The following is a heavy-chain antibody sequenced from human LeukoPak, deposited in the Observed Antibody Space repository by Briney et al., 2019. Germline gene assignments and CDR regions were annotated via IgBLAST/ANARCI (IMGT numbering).Heavy chain of an antibody. V-gene: IGHV4-4*07. CDR3: ARSPVCGGDCYLRRAFDI. J-gene: IGHJ3*02. Sequence: SETLSLTCTVSGVSISSYYWNWIRQPAGKGLEWIGRMSTSGSTNYNPSLKSRVTMSVDTSRNQFSLRLSSVTAADTAVYYCARSPVCGGDCYLRRAFDIWGQGTMVTVSS. CDR2: MSTSGST. D-gene: IGHD2-21*02. CDR1: GVSISSYY.